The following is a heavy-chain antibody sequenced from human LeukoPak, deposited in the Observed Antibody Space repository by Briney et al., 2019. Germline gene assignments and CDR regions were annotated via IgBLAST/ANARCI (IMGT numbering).Heavy chain of an antibody. CDR1: GFALSSHW. CDR2: VNRDGSET. V-gene: IGHV3-7*03. J-gene: IGHJ6*02. CDR3: ARNNGMDV. Sequence: GGSLRLSCAASGFALSSHWMTWVRQVPGRGPEWVANVNRDGSETYYLNSVKGRFTISKDNAKNSLYLQMNSLRAEDTALYHCARNNGMDVWDQGTTVIVSS.